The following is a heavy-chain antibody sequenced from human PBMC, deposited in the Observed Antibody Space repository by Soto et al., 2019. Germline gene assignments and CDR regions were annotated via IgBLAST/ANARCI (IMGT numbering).Heavy chain of an antibody. CDR1: GFTFDDYA. Sequence: GGSLRLSCAASGFTFDDYAMHWVRQAPGKGLEWVSGISWNSGSIGYADSVKGRFTISRDNAKNSLYLQMNSLRAEDTALYYCAKDIGDDGGYCSGGSCYSGFDPWGQGTLVTVSS. CDR3: AKDIGDDGGYCSGGSCYSGFDP. J-gene: IGHJ5*02. D-gene: IGHD2-15*01. V-gene: IGHV3-9*01. CDR2: ISWNSGSI.